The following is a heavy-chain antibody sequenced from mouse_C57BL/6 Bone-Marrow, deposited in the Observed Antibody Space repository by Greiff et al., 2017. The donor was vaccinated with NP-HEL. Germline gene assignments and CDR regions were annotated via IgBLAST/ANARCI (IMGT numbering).Heavy chain of an antibody. CDR2: ISNGGGST. D-gene: IGHD2-1*01. CDR3: ARHLSRSTMVPAWFAY. Sequence: EVKVVESGGGLVQPGGSLKLSCAASGFTFSNYYMYWVRQTPEKRLEWVAYISNGGGSTYYPDTVKGRFTISRDNAKNTLYLQMSRLKAEDTAMYYCARHLSRSTMVPAWFAYWGQGTLVTVSA. CDR1: GFTFSNYY. J-gene: IGHJ3*01. V-gene: IGHV5-12*01.